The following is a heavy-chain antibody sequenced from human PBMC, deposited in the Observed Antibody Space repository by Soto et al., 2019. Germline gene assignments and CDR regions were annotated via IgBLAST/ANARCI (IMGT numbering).Heavy chain of an antibody. CDR1: DDSITSSVYS. V-gene: IGHV4-39*01. D-gene: IGHD3-22*01. J-gene: IGHJ2*01. CDR3: ARYKKYQDSRGYSWYFDL. CDR2: LHYSGST. Sequence: KPSETLSLTCTVSDDSITSSVYSWGWIRQSPGKGLEWVGSLHYSGSTYYDPSFKSRVTISVDTSKHQFSLRLGSVTAADTAVYYCARYKKYQDSRGYSWYFDLWGPGTLVTVSS.